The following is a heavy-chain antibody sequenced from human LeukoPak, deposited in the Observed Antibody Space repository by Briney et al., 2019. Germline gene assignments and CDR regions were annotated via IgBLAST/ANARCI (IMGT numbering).Heavy chain of an antibody. CDR1: GFTFSTFA. D-gene: IGHD2-15*01. CDR2: FSPDGI. J-gene: IGHJ4*02. CDR3: AKDYAQGGCSLAHCNPIDS. V-gene: IGHV3-23*01. Sequence: GGSLRLSCAASGFTFSTFAMTWVRQAPGKGLEWVSTFSPDGIHYADSVKGRFAISRDDSMSTLFLQMNSLRAEDTAIYYCAKDYAQGGCSLAHCNPIDSWGQGTLVTVSS.